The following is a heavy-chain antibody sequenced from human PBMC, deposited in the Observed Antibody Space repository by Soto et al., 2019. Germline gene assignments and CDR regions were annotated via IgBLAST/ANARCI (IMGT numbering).Heavy chain of an antibody. CDR1: GFTFSSHS. V-gene: IGHV3-21*01. D-gene: IGHD4-17*01. Sequence: GRSLRLSCAASGFTFSSHSMNWVRHAPGSGLEWVSSISSSSSYIYYADSVTGRFTIARDNAKKYQYLQMNSLRAEDTAVYYCARYSGYGDYRSSALDIWGQGTMVTVSS. CDR3: ARYSGYGDYRSSALDI. CDR2: ISSSSSYI. J-gene: IGHJ3*02.